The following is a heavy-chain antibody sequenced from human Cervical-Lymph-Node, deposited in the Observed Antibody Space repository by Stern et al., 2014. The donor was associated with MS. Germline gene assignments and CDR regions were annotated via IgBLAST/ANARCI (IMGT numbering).Heavy chain of an antibody. Sequence: VQLVQSGDEVTKPGSSVKVSCKASGGTFSKFPSSWVRQAPGQGLEWMGGLFPVFGTPTYAQEFRGRVTITADVSTSTVYMELSSLRSDDTAVYYCALSSETSDRWYSLGYDLWGQGTLVTVSS. V-gene: IGHV1-69*01. J-gene: IGHJ5*02. D-gene: IGHD6-13*01. CDR1: GGTFSKFP. CDR2: LFPVFGTP. CDR3: ALSSETSDRWYSLGYDL.